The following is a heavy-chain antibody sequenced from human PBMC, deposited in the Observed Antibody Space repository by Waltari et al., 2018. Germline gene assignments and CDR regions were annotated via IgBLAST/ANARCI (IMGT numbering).Heavy chain of an antibody. Sequence: EVQLVQSGAEVKKPGATVKISCKASGYTFTDYYIHWVQQAPGKGLEWMGRVDPADSETIYAEKFQGRATITADTSTDTAYMELSSLRSEDTAVYYCATVLTTVPTYWFDPWGQGTLVTVSS. J-gene: IGHJ5*02. CDR2: VDPADSET. D-gene: IGHD4-4*01. CDR1: GYTFTDYY. V-gene: IGHV1-69-2*01. CDR3: ATVLTTVPTYWFDP.